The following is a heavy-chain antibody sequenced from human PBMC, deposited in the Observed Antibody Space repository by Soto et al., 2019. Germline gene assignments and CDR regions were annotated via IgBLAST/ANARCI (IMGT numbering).Heavy chain of an antibody. CDR3: ASNNYLHNWFDP. CDR1: GFSLSTSGVG. V-gene: IGHV2-5*02. CDR2: IYWDGDR. J-gene: IGHJ5*02. Sequence: QITLKESGPTLVKSTQTLTLTCSFSGFSLSTSGVGVGWIRQTPGKAPEWLALIYWDGDRRYRSSLKNRLTITKDTAKNQVVLTMTNMDPVDTATYYCASNNYLHNWFDPWGQGTLVTVSS. D-gene: IGHD1-1*01.